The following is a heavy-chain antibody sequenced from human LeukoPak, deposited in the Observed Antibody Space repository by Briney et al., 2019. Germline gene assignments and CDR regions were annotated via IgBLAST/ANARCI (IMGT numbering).Heavy chain of an antibody. J-gene: IGHJ5*02. CDR3: ARVPVGQIVGPTNNWFNP. CDR1: GYTFTSYA. CDR2: INTNTGNP. Sequence: ASVKVSCKASGYTFTSYAMHWVRQAPGQRLEWMGWINTNTGNPTYAQGFTGRFLFSLDTSVSTAYLQISSLKAEDTAVYFCARVPVGQIVGPTNNWFNPWGQGTLVTVSS. V-gene: IGHV7-4-1*02. D-gene: IGHD1-26*01.